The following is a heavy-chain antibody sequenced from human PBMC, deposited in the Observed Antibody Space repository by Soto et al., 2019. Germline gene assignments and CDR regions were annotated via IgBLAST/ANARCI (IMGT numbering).Heavy chain of an antibody. CDR1: GYPVTAYY. CDR3: ARGGGVGVAGSAAFDM. Sequence: QLHLVQSGAVVKKPGASVTVSCSASGYPVTAYYMHWVRQAPGRGLEWMGGINPATGAAKYTQTFPGRVTLTRDTSTSTAFMELSGLTSEDTAVFYWARGGGVGVAGSAAFDMWGQGTLVTVSS. J-gene: IGHJ3*02. V-gene: IGHV1-2*02. D-gene: IGHD3-3*01. CDR2: INPATGAA.